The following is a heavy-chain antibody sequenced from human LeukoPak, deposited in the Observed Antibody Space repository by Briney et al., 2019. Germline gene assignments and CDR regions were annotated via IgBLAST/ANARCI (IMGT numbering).Heavy chain of an antibody. CDR3: ARPGTASGNDAFDI. D-gene: IGHD4-23*01. J-gene: IGHJ3*02. CDR2: IYYSGST. Sequence: SETLSLTCTVSGGSTSSGDYYWSWIRQPPGKGLEWIGYIYYSGSTYYSPSLKSRVTISVDTSKNQFSLKLSSVTAADTAVYYCARPGTASGNDAFDIWGQGTMVTVSS. V-gene: IGHV4-30-4*08. CDR1: GGSTSSGDYY.